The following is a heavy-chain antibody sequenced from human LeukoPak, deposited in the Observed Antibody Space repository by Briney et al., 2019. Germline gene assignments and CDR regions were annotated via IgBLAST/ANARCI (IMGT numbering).Heavy chain of an antibody. CDR3: IRGGVDY. D-gene: IGHD3-10*01. CDR1: GFTFSSYE. Sequence: GSLRLSCAASGFTFSSYEMNWVRQAPGKGLVWVSRINSDGSTTTYADSVKGRFTISRDNAKNTLYLQMNSLRAEDTAVYFCIRGGVDYWGQGTLVTVSS. CDR2: INSDGSTT. J-gene: IGHJ4*02. V-gene: IGHV3-74*01.